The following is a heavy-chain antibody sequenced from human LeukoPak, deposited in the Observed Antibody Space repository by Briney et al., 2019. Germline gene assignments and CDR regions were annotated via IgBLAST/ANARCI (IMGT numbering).Heavy chain of an antibody. CDR1: GFTVSSNY. J-gene: IGHJ4*02. Sequence: GGSLRLSCTASGFTVSSNYMNWVRQAPGKGLEWVSVIYRGGSIYYAESVKGRFIISRDTSRNTLYLQMNTLRAEDTAVYYCARESSGYYFDYWGQGTLVTVSS. CDR2: IYRGGSI. D-gene: IGHD6-25*01. V-gene: IGHV3-53*01. CDR3: ARESSGYYFDY.